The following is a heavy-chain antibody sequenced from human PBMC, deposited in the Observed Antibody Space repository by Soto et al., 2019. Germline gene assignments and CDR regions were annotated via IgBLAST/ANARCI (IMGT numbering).Heavy chain of an antibody. CDR2: ISSTTNYI. J-gene: IGHJ4*02. CDR1: GFTFTRYS. V-gene: IGHV3-21*01. CDR3: ARESEDLTSNFDY. Sequence: KPGGSLRLSCAASGFTFTRYSMNWVRQAPGKGLEWVSSISSTTNYIYYADSMKGRFTVSRDNAKNSVYLDMNSLSAEDTAVYYCARESEDLTSNFDYWGQGT.